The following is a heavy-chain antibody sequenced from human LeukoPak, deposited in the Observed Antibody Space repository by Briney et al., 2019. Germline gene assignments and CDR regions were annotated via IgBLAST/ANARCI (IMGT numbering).Heavy chain of an antibody. Sequence: SETLSLTCTVSGGSISSYYWSWIRQPPGKGLEWIGYIYYSGSTNYNPSLKSRVTISVDTSKNQFSLKLSSVTAADTAVYYCAGGDSSGWYVDFDYWGQGTLVTVSS. CDR3: AGGDSSGWYVDFDY. CDR2: IYYSGST. J-gene: IGHJ4*02. V-gene: IGHV4-59*08. D-gene: IGHD6-19*01. CDR1: GGSISSYY.